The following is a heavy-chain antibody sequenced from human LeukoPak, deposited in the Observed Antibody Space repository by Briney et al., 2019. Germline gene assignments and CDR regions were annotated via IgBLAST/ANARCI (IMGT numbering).Heavy chain of an antibody. J-gene: IGHJ4*02. D-gene: IGHD6-6*01. CDR3: ARGGQQLVREFDY. Sequence: SVKVSCKASGGTFSSYAISWVRQAPGQGLEWMGGIIPIFGTANYAQKFQGRVTITTDESTSTAYMELSSLRSEDTAVYYCARGGQQLVREFDYWGQGTLVTVSS. CDR2: IIPIFGTA. V-gene: IGHV1-69*05. CDR1: GGTFSSYA.